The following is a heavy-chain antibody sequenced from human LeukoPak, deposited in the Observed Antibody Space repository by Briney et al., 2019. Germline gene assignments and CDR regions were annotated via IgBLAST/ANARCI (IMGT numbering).Heavy chain of an antibody. D-gene: IGHD2-15*01. Sequence: SETLSLTCTVSGGSINTHTHYWGWLRQPPGRGLEWLGSMSYSGDTYYNPSLKSRLTISLNASKTHFSLRLSSVPAPATAAYCCVRDRAIACLYYWGQGVLVTVSS. J-gene: IGHJ4*02. CDR2: MSYSGDT. CDR1: GGSINTHTHY. CDR3: VRDRAIACLYY. V-gene: IGHV4-39*07.